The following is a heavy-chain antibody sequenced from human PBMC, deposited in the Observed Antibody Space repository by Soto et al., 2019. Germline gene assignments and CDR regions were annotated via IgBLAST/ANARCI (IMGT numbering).Heavy chain of an antibody. J-gene: IGHJ4*02. V-gene: IGHV1-18*01. Sequence: ASVKVSCKASGYTFTNYGISWLRQSPGQGLEWMGWISAYNGNTNYAQKLQGRVTMTTDTSTSTAYMELRSLRSDDTAVYYCAREKGYDSSGYYSYWGQGTLVTVSS. CDR1: GYTFTNYG. CDR2: ISAYNGNT. CDR3: AREKGYDSSGYYSY. D-gene: IGHD3-22*01.